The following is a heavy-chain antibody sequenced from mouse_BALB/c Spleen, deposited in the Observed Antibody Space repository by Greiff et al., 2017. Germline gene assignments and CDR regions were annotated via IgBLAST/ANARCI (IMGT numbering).Heavy chain of an antibody. CDR1: GYSITSDYA. V-gene: IGHV3-2*02. Sequence: EVQLQQSGPGLVKPSQSLSLTCTVTGYSITSDYAWNWIRQFPGNILEWMGYISYSGSTSYNPSLKSRISITRDTSKNQFFLQLNSVTTEDTATYYCARSWEGWGQGTSVTVSS. D-gene: IGHD4-1*01. CDR3: ARSWEG. J-gene: IGHJ4*01. CDR2: ISYSGST.